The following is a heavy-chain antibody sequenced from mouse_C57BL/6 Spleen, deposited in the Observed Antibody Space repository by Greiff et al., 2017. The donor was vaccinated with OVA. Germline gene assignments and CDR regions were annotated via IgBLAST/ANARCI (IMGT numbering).Heavy chain of an antibody. CDR2: IYPGDGDT. CDR3: ARRGSSGAGYWYFDV. CDR1: GYAFSSYW. J-gene: IGHJ1*03. V-gene: IGHV1-80*01. Sequence: VKLVESGAELVKPGASVKISCKASGYAFSSYWMNWVKQRPGQGLEWIGQIYPGDGDTNYNGKFKGKATLTADKSSSTAYMQLSSLTSEDSAVYFCARRGSSGAGYWYFDVWGTGTTVTVSS. D-gene: IGHD3-2*02.